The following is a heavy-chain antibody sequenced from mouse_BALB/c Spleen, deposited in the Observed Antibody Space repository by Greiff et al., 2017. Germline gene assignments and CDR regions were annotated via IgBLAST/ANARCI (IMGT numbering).Heavy chain of an antibody. J-gene: IGHJ2*01. CDR3: ARPGYGGY. D-gene: IGHD2-2*01. Sequence: VQLQQSGAELVRPGALVKLSCKASGFNIKDYYMHWVKQRPEQGLEWIGWIDPENGNTIYDPKFQGKASITADTSSNTAYLQLSSLTSEDTAVYYCARPGYGGYGGQGTTLTVSS. V-gene: IGHV14-1*02. CDR2: IDPENGNT. CDR1: GFNIKDYY.